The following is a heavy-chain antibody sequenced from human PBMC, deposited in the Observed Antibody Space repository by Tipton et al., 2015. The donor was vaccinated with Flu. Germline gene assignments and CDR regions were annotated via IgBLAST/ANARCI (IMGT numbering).Heavy chain of an antibody. V-gene: IGHV3-33*01. Sequence: SLRLSCAASGFNFSSYGMRWVRQAPGKGLEWVAVIWHDGSKQYYADSVKGRFTISRDNSMNTLYLRMNSLRAEDTAIYYCTRSYYYDSSGYDAFDIWGQGTMVTVSS. J-gene: IGHJ3*02. CDR1: GFNFSSYG. CDR2: IWHDGSKQ. D-gene: IGHD3-22*01. CDR3: TRSYYYDSSGYDAFDI.